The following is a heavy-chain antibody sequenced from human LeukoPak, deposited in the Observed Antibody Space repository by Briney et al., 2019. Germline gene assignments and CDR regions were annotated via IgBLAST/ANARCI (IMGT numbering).Heavy chain of an antibody. Sequence: GGSLRLSCAASEFTFSSYWMYWVRQVPGKGLAWVSRVNTDGSTTTYADSVKGRFTISRDNAKNTLYLQMNSLRAEDMALYYCAKGVRWLQPDFDYWGQGTLVTVSS. D-gene: IGHD5-24*01. CDR3: AKGVRWLQPDFDY. V-gene: IGHV3-74*01. J-gene: IGHJ4*02. CDR2: VNTDGSTT. CDR1: EFTFSSYW.